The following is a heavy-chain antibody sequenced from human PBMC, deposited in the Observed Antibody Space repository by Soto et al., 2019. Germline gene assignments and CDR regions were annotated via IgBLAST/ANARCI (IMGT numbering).Heavy chain of an antibody. CDR1: GFTVSSNY. D-gene: IGHD3-16*01. J-gene: IGHJ4*02. V-gene: IGHV3-66*01. CDR3: ARSITFGGVPL. Sequence: PGGSLRLSCAASGFTVSSNYMSWVRQAPGKGLEWVSVIYSGGSTYYSDSVKGRFSISRDNSKNTLYLQMNSLRAEDTAVYYCARSITFGGVPLWGQGTLVTVSS. CDR2: IYSGGST.